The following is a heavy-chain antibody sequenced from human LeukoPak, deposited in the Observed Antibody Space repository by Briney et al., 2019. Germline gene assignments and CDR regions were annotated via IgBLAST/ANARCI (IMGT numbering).Heavy chain of an antibody. J-gene: IGHJ4*02. Sequence: GGSLRLSCAASGFTFSSYSMNWVRQAPGKGLEWVSSISSSSSYIYYADSVKGRFTISRDNAKNSLYLQMNSLRAGDTAVYYCASRFDYYYDSSGYWSNDYWGQGTLVTVSS. V-gene: IGHV3-21*01. CDR1: GFTFSSYS. D-gene: IGHD3-22*01. CDR2: ISSSSSYI. CDR3: ASRFDYYYDSSGYWSNDY.